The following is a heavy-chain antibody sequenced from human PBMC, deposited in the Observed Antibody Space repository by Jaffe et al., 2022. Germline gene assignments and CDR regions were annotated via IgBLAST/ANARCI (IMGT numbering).Heavy chain of an antibody. J-gene: IGHJ1*01. CDR3: AKEGCSGGSCYSISPILQH. CDR2: ISWDGGST. V-gene: IGHV3-43*01. Sequence: EVQLVESGGVVVQPGGSLRLSCAASGFTFDDYTMHWVRQAPGKGLEWVSLISWDGGSTYYADSVKGRFTISRDNSKNSLYLQMNSLRTEDTALYYCAKEGCSGGSCYSISPILQHWGQGTLVTVSS. CDR1: GFTFDDYT. D-gene: IGHD2-15*01.